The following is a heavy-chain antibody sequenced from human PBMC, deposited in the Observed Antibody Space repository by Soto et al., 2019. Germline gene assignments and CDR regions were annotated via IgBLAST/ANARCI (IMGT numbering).Heavy chain of an antibody. D-gene: IGHD2-15*01. V-gene: IGHV4-34*01. CDR1: GGSFSGYY. Sequence: SGTLSLTCAVYGGSFSGYYWSWIRQPPGKGLEWIGFFTHTGTTKYNPSLKSRVTMSGDASKNQFSLKVSSATAADTAMYYCANYDCSGGSCRFDPWGQGTQVTVSS. CDR2: FTHTGTT. J-gene: IGHJ5*02. CDR3: ANYDCSGGSCRFDP.